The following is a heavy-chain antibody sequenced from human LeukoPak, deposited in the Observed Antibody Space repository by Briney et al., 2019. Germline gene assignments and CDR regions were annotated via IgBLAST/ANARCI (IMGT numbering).Heavy chain of an antibody. D-gene: IGHD3-3*01. Sequence: GGSLRPSCAASGFTFSSYWMSWVRQAPGKGLEWVANIKQDGSEKYYVDSVKGRFTISRDNAKNSLYLQMNSLRAEDTAVYYCASQTHLEWSYYFDYWGQGTLVTVSS. CDR2: IKQDGSEK. V-gene: IGHV3-7*01. CDR1: GFTFSSYW. J-gene: IGHJ4*02. CDR3: ASQTHLEWSYYFDY.